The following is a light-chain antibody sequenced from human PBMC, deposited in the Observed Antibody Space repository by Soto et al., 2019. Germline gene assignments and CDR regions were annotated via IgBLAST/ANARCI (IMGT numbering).Light chain of an antibody. CDR3: QQYNSYSWT. Sequence: DIRMTQSPSTLSASVGDRVTITCRASQSISNWLAWFQQKPGKAPNLLIYKASSLESGVPSRFSGSGSGTEFTLTISSLQPDDFATYYCQQYNSYSWTFGQGTKVDIK. V-gene: IGKV1-5*03. CDR2: KAS. J-gene: IGKJ1*01. CDR1: QSISNW.